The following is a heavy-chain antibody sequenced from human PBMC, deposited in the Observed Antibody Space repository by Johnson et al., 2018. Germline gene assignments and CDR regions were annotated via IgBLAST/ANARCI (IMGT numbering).Heavy chain of an antibody. CDR1: GFTFSSYS. CDR3: ARDRGYYYGMDV. Sequence: VQLVESGGGLVKPGGSLRLSCTASGFTFSSYSMNWVRQAPGKGLAWVSSISSSSTYIYYADSVKGRFTISRDNAKNSMYLQMNSLRAEDTAVYYCARDRGYYYGMDVWGQGTTVTVSS. CDR2: ISSSSTYI. J-gene: IGHJ6*02. V-gene: IGHV3-21*01.